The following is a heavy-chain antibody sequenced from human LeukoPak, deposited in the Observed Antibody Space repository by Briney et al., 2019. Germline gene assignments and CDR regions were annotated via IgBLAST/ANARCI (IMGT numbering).Heavy chain of an antibody. CDR2: IQQDGSEK. V-gene: IGHV3-7*01. D-gene: IGHD5-18*01. J-gene: IGHJ4*02. CDR1: GFTFKAYW. CDR3: ARLRYTYGKNFNY. Sequence: GGSLRLSCEASGFTFKAYWMSWVRQAPGTGLEWVANIQQDGSEKNYVDSVKGRFTISRDNARNSLYLEMNSLRAEGTAVYYCARLRYTYGKNFNYWGQGTLVTVSS.